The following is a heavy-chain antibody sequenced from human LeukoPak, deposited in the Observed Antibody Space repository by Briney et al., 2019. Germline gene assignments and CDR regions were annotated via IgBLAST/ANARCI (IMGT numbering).Heavy chain of an antibody. CDR3: ARGSSNTGFAY. CDR1: EFIFSNYW. J-gene: IGHJ4*02. V-gene: IGHV3-7*01. CDR2: IKQDGSET. D-gene: IGHD1-14*01. Sequence: PGGSLRLSCVGSEFIFSNYWMSWVRQAPGKGLEWVANIKQDGSETYSVDSVKGRFTLSRDNAKNSLYLQMNSLRAEDTAIYYCARGSSNTGFAYWGQGTLVTVSS.